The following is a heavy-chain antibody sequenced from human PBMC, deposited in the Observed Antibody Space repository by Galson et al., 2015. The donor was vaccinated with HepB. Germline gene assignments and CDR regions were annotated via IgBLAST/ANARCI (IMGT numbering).Heavy chain of an antibody. V-gene: IGHV1-18*01. CDR1: GYDFNKYG. J-gene: IGHJ6*02. D-gene: IGHD1-7*01. CDR3: ARDSRLELQLNNYYSYGMDV. Sequence: SVKVSCKASGYDFNKYGLSWVRQAPGRGLEWMGWVSGYDGSANYAPKFQGRVTMTTQKSTGTAFMEMRRLRSDDTAVYYCARDSRLELQLNNYYSYGMDVWGQGTAVIVS. CDR2: VSGYDGSA.